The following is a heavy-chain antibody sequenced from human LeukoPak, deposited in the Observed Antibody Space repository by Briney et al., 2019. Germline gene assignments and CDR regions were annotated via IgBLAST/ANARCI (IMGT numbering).Heavy chain of an antibody. CDR3: AKDLYDILTGSLTPPGY. J-gene: IGHJ4*02. CDR2: IRYDGSNK. V-gene: IGHV3-30*02. CDR1: GFTFSSYG. D-gene: IGHD3-9*01. Sequence: GGSLRLSCAASGFTFSSYGMHWVRQAPGKGLEWVAFIRYDGSNKYYADSVKGRFTISRDNSKNTLYLQMSSLRAEDTAVYYCAKDLYDILTGSLTPPGYWGQGTLVIVSS.